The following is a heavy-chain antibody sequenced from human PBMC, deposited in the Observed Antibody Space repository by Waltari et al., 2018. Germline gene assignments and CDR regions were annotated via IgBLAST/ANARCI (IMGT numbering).Heavy chain of an antibody. D-gene: IGHD4-17*01. J-gene: IGHJ3*02. Sequence: EVQLVESGGGLVKPGGSLRLSCAASGFTFSNARLSLVRQAPGKGLEWVGRIKIKTDGGTTEYAATVKGRFTISRDDSKNTLYLQMNSLKTEDTAVYYCTTGYGDPDAFDIWGQGTMVTVSS. V-gene: IGHV3-15*01. CDR1: GFTFSNAR. CDR2: IKIKTDGGTT. CDR3: TTGYGDPDAFDI.